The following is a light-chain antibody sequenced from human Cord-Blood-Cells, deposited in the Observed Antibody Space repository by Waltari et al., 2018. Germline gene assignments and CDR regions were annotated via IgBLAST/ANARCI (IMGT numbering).Light chain of an antibody. CDR2: DVS. J-gene: IGLJ2*01. CDR1: SSDVGGYNY. Sequence: QSALTQPASVSGSPGQSITISCTGTSSDVGGYNYVSWYQQHPGKAPKRMIYDVSNRPSGVSNRFSGSKSGNTASLTISGLQAEDEADYYCSLYTSSSTLVFGGGTKLTVL. V-gene: IGLV2-14*01. CDR3: SLYTSSSTLV.